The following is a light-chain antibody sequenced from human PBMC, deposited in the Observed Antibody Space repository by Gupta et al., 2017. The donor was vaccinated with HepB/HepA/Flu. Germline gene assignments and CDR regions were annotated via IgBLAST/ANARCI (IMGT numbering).Light chain of an antibody. CDR2: DVI. Sequence: SCLSQPASLTGSAAQSITLSCTGTRSDVGVYNSASWYQQQPGKAPKLMIYDVINRPSGVSNRFSGSKSGNTASLTISGLQAEDEADYYCTSYTSSSTLVFGGGTKLTVL. CDR3: TSYTSSSTLV. V-gene: IGLV2-14*03. CDR1: RSDVGVYNS. J-gene: IGLJ2*01.